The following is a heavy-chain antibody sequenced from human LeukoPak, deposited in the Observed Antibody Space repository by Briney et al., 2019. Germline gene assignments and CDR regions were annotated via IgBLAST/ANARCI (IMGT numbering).Heavy chain of an antibody. Sequence: ASVKVSCKASGYTFTSYYMHWVRQAPGQGLEWMGIINPSGGSTSYAQKFQGRVTMTRDTSTSTVYMELSSLRSEDTAVYYCARAKTKLLGLFVLGGKNWFDPWGQGTLVTVSS. CDR1: GYTFTSYY. D-gene: IGHD3-16*01. J-gene: IGHJ5*02. CDR2: INPSGGST. CDR3: ARAKTKLLGLFVLGGKNWFDP. V-gene: IGHV1-46*01.